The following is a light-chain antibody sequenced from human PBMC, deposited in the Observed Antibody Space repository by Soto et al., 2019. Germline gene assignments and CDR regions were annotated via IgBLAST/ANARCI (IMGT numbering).Light chain of an antibody. CDR3: QQYGRSPLT. J-gene: IGKJ4*01. V-gene: IGKV3-20*01. Sequence: ELVLKQSPGTLSLSPGERATLSCRASHSVSSSYLAWYQQKPGQAPRLLIYGASSSATGIPDRFSGSGSGTDFTLTISRLEPEDFAVYYCQQYGRSPLTFGGGTKVEIK. CDR1: HSVSSSY. CDR2: GAS.